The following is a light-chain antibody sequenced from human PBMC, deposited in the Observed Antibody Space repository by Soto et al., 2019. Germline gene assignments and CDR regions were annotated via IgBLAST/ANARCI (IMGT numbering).Light chain of an antibody. J-gene: IGKJ1*01. V-gene: IGKV1-39*01. CDR1: QSIATY. CDR3: RQSYRTPCT. CDR2: AAS. Sequence: DIQMTQSPSSLSASVGDRVTITCRASQSIATYLNWYQQKPGKAPKVLMYAASSLQSGVPSRFSGSRSGTDFTLTISSLQPEEFATYYCRQSYRTPCTFGHGTKVEIK.